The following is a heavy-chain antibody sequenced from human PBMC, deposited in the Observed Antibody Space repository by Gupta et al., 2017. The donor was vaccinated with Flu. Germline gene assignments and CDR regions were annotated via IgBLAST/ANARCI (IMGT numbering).Heavy chain of an antibody. Sequence: QMQLQESGPGLVKPSQTLSLTCTVSGGPISVGDYSWNWIRQPPGKGLEWIGYIYYSGTTYFNPSLKSRVSISVDTSKNQFSLKLSSVTAADTAVYYCARAAISTYYMDVWGKGTTVTVSS. D-gene: IGHD3-22*01. V-gene: IGHV4-30-4*01. J-gene: IGHJ6*03. CDR1: GGPISVGDYS. CDR3: ARAAISTYYMDV. CDR2: IYYSGTT.